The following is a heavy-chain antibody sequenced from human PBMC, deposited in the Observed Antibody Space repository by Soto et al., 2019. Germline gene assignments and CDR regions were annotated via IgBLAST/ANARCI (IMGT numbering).Heavy chain of an antibody. Sequence: QAQLVESGGGVVQPGRSLRLSCAASGFTFSTYAMHWVRQAPGKGLEWVAVMSYDGSNKYYADSVKGRFTISRDNSKNTLYLQMNSLRLEDTVVYYCARSQMERRRYGMDVWGQGTTVTVSS. CDR2: MSYDGSNK. CDR3: ARSQMERRRYGMDV. CDR1: GFTFSTYA. V-gene: IGHV3-30-3*01. J-gene: IGHJ6*02. D-gene: IGHD1-1*01.